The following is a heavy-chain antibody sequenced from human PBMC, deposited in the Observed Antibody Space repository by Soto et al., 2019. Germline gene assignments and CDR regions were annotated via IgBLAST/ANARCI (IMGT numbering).Heavy chain of an antibody. CDR1: GYMFRTYS. CDR3: ARDQGYYIESALDY. Sequence: ASVKVSCTASGYMFRTYSMHWVRQAPGQRLEWMGWINAANGDTKYSQKLQGRVTFTRDTSASTVYMEMSSLRSEDTAVYYCARDQGYYIESALDYWGQGTQVTVSS. J-gene: IGHJ4*02. V-gene: IGHV1-3*01. D-gene: IGHD1-26*01. CDR2: INAANGDT.